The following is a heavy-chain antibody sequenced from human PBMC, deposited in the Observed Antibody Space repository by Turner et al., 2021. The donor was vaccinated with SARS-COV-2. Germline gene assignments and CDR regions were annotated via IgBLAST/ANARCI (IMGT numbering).Heavy chain of an antibody. V-gene: IGHV3-13*04. CDR1: GFTFSSYD. Sequence: EVQLVESGGGLVQPGVSLRLSCAASGFTFSSYDMHWVRQATGKGLEWVSAIGTAGDTYYPGSVKGRFTISRENAKNSLFLQMNSLRAGDTAVYYCARVDYYYGSGRRTYWYFDLWGRGTLVTVSS. CDR2: IGTAGDT. CDR3: ARVDYYYGSGRRTYWYFDL. J-gene: IGHJ2*01. D-gene: IGHD3-10*01.